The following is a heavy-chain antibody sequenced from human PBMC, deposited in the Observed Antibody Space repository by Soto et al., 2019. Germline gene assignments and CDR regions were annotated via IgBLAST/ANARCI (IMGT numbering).Heavy chain of an antibody. Sequence: EVQLVESGGGLVQPGRSLRLSCAASGFTFDDYAMHWVRQAPGKGLEWVSGISWNSGSIGYADSVKGRFTISRDNAKNSLYLQMNSLRAEDTALYYCAQDNGAGGSYFAYWGQGTMVTVSS. CDR1: GFTFDDYA. CDR3: AQDNGAGGSYFAY. CDR2: ISWNSGSI. V-gene: IGHV3-9*01. D-gene: IGHD3-10*01. J-gene: IGHJ4*02.